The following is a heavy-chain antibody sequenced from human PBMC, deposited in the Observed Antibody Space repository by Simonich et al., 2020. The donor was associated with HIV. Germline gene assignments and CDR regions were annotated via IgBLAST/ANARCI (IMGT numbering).Heavy chain of an antibody. CDR3: ARQVITLFGVLTWYHFDY. CDR2: IIPFFGTG. D-gene: IGHD3-3*01. Sequence: QVQLVQSGAEVKKPGSSVKVSCKASGGTFSNYAITWVRQAPGQGLEWMGGIIPFFGTGHYAQKFQGRVTITADESTSTVYMDLRSLRSEDTAVYYCARQVITLFGVLTWYHFDYWGQGTLVTVSS. CDR1: GGTFSNYA. V-gene: IGHV1-69*13. J-gene: IGHJ4*02.